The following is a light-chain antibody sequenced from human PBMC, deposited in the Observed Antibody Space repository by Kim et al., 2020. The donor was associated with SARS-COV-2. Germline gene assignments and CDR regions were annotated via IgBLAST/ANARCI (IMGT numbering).Light chain of an antibody. V-gene: IGKV1-5*03. Sequence: DIQMTQSPSTLSAFVGDRVTITCRASQSVDGWLAWYQQKPGKAPTLLIYQASKLASGVPSRFSGSGSGTHFTLTVDNLQPHDSAVYYCKQYETYWTFGPGTRVEIK. J-gene: IGKJ1*01. CDR1: QSVDGW. CDR3: KQYETYWT. CDR2: QAS.